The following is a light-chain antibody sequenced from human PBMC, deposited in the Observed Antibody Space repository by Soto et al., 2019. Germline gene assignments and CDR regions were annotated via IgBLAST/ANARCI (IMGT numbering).Light chain of an antibody. Sequence: SYELTQPPSVSVAPGQTARITCGGDHIGSESVHWYQQKPGQAPVLVVYDDRDRPSGIPERFSGSNSGNAATLTISWVEEGGEAVYSCPVWHISSYHRVFGGGPTHTVL. V-gene: IGLV3-21*02. CDR1: HIGSES. CDR2: DDR. CDR3: PVWHISSYHRV. J-gene: IGLJ3*02.